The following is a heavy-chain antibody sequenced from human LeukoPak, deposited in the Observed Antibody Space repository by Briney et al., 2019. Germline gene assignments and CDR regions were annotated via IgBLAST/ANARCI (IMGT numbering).Heavy chain of an antibody. Sequence: ASVKVSCKASGYTFPSYDIKWVRQATGQGLEWMGWMNHNSGNTGYAQKFQGRVTMTTNTSISTAYMELSRLRSEDTAVYYCARGPLYCSGGSCYSDDYWGQGTLVTVSS. J-gene: IGHJ4*02. D-gene: IGHD2-15*01. CDR3: ARGPLYCSGGSCYSDDY. CDR2: MNHNSGNT. CDR1: GYTFPSYD. V-gene: IGHV1-8*01.